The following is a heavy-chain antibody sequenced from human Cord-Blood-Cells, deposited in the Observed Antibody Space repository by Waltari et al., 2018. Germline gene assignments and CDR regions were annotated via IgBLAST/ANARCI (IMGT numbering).Heavy chain of an antibody. J-gene: IGHJ5*02. CDR2: CDPEDGET. CDR3: ATDSQITMVRGVNNWFDP. D-gene: IGHD3-10*01. Sequence: QVQLVQSGAEVKKPGASVKVSCKVSGYTLTELSMHWVRQAPGKGLEWMGGCDPEDGETIYAQKFQGRVTMTEDTSTDTAYMELSSLRSEDTAVYYCATDSQITMVRGVNNWFDPWGQGTLVTVSS. CDR1: GYTLTELS. V-gene: IGHV1-24*01.